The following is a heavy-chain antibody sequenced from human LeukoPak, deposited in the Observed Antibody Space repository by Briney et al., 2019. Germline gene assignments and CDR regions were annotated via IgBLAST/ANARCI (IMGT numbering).Heavy chain of an antibody. Sequence: GGSLRLSCAASGFTFSSYSMNWVRQAPGKGLEWVSSISSSSSSYIYYADSVKGRFTISRDNAKNSLYLQMNSLRAEDTAVYYCARGPAVYTFDYWGQGTLVTVSS. D-gene: IGHD2-2*01. CDR3: ARGPAVYTFDY. V-gene: IGHV3-21*01. CDR1: GFTFSSYS. J-gene: IGHJ4*02. CDR2: ISSSSSSYI.